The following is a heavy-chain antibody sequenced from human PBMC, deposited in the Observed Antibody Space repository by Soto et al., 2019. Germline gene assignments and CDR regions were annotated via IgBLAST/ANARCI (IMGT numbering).Heavy chain of an antibody. V-gene: IGHV1-69*06. CDR3: ARDRIQLRLGKYSFNAMDV. Sequence: QVQLVQSGAEMRKPGSSLRVSCKASGGTFSDFAFSWVRKAPGQGLEWMGGIVPRFGSPNYAQKFGGRVTITADTYTSTVYMELSSLRFDDTAVYFCARDRIQLRLGKYSFNAMDVWGQGTTITVSS. D-gene: IGHD3-16*01. J-gene: IGHJ6*02. CDR1: GGTFSDFA. CDR2: IVPRFGSP.